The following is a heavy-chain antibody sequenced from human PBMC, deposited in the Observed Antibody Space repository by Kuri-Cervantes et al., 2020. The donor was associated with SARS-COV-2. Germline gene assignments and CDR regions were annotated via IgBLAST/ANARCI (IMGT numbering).Heavy chain of an antibody. V-gene: IGHV3-21*04. CDR2: ISSSSCYM. CDR1: EFTFTKCR. J-gene: IGHJ5*01. Sequence: GESLKISCAASEFTFTKCRMKCVRQAPGKGLEWGSSISSSSCYMYVADSLKGRLTIFRDNSKNSLFLQMNILRADHSAGYFCARDQSSSVLANYFDTWGQGTLVTVSS. CDR3: ARDQSSSVLANYFDT. D-gene: IGHD4/OR15-4a*01.